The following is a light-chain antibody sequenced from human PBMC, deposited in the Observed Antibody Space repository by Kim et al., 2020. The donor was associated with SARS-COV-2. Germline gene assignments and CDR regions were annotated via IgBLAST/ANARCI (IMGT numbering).Light chain of an antibody. V-gene: IGLV1-40*01. J-gene: IGLJ1*01. CDR2: GNS. CDR3: QSYDSSLSGSGV. CDR1: SSNSGAGYD. Sequence: GTLSGTGSSSNSGAGYDVHWYQQLPGTAPKLLIYGNSNRPSGVPDRFSGSKSGTSASLAITGLQAEDEADYYCQSYDSSLSGSGVFGTGTKVTVL.